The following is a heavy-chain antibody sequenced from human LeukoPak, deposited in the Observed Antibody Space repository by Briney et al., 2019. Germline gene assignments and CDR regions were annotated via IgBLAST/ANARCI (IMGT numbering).Heavy chain of an antibody. CDR1: GFTFSSYA. V-gene: IGHV3-30*18. J-gene: IGHJ5*02. D-gene: IGHD6-13*01. CDR2: ISYDGSNK. Sequence: GGSLRLSCAASGFTFSSYAMSWVRQAPGKGLEWVAVISYDGSNKYYADSVKGRFTISRDNSKNTLYLQMNSLRAEDTAVYYCAKSDQQALAPWGQGTLVTVSS. CDR3: AKSDQQALAP.